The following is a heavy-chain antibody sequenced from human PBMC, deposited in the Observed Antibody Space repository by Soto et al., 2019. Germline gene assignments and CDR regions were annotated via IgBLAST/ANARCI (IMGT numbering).Heavy chain of an antibody. Sequence: GGSLRLSCAASGFTFSSYAMSWVRQAPGKGLEWVSAISGSGGSTYYADSVKGRFTISRDNSKNTLYLQMNSLGAEDTAVYYCAKDRLHSSGWESLFDYWGQGTLVTVSS. J-gene: IGHJ4*02. CDR2: ISGSGGST. CDR1: GFTFSSYA. D-gene: IGHD6-19*01. CDR3: AKDRLHSSGWESLFDY. V-gene: IGHV3-23*01.